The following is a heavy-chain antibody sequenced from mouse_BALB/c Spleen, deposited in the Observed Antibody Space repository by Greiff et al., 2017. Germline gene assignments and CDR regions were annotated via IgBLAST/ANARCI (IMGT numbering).Heavy chain of an antibody. J-gene: IGHJ1*01. D-gene: IGHD1-1*01. CDR3: ARSGYGSSYWYFDV. V-gene: IGHV3-2*02. CDR1: GYSITSDYA. CDR2: ISYSGST. Sequence: DVQLQESGPGLVKPSQSLSLTCTVTGYSITSDYAWNWIRQFPGNKLEWMGYISYSGSTSYNPSLKSRISITRDTSKNQFFLQLNSVTTEDTATYYCARSGYGSSYWYFDVWGAGTTVTVSS.